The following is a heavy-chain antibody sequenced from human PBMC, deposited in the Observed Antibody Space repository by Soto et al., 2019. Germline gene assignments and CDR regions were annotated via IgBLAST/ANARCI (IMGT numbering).Heavy chain of an antibody. D-gene: IGHD3-10*02. V-gene: IGHV3-74*03. Sequence: GGSLRLSCAASGFIFTNNWMNWVRQAPGKGLVWVSRLSPDGSFRKYADSVAGRFTISRDNAKNTVYLQMNSLRDEDSAVYFCVRDRDLYRDMFHADLWGQGTLVTVS. CDR1: GFIFTNNW. CDR3: VRDRDLYRDMFHADL. CDR2: LSPDGSFR. J-gene: IGHJ4*01.